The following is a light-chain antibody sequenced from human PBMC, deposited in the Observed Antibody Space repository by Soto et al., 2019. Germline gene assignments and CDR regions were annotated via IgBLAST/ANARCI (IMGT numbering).Light chain of an antibody. J-gene: IGKJ2*01. V-gene: IGKV3-15*01. CDR2: AAS. Sequence: EIVMTQSPATLSVSPGERATLSCRASQSVRSNLAWYQQKPGQAPRLLIYAASTRATGIPARFSGSGSGTEFALPISSLQSEDFAVYYCQQYYNWPLYTFGQGTKLEIK. CDR1: QSVRSN. CDR3: QQYYNWPLYT.